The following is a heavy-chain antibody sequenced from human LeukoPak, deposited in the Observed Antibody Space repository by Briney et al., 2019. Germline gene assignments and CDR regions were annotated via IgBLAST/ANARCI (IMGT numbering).Heavy chain of an antibody. J-gene: IGHJ4*02. V-gene: IGHV1-46*01. CDR3: ARAVAGRFDY. D-gene: IGHD6-19*01. Sequence: ASVKVSCKASGYXXXSYYMXWVRQAPGXXXEWMGIINPSGGSTSYAQKFQGRVTMTRDTSTSTVYMELSSLRSEDTAVYYCARAVAGRFDYWGQGTLVTVSS. CDR2: INPSGGST. CDR1: GYXXXSYY.